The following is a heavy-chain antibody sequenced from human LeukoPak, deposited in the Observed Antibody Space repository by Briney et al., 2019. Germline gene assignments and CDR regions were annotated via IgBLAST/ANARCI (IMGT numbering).Heavy chain of an antibody. CDR2: ISAAGGIT. CDR3: ARRYGSGWYDY. CDR1: GFTFSSYA. J-gene: IGHJ4*02. D-gene: IGHD6-19*01. V-gene: IGHV3-23*01. Sequence: GGSLRLSCAASGFTFSSYAMSWVRQVPGKGLEWVSTISAAGGITYYADSVKGRFTISRDNSKNTLYLQMNSLRAEDTAVYYCARRYGSGWYDYWGQGTLVTVSS.